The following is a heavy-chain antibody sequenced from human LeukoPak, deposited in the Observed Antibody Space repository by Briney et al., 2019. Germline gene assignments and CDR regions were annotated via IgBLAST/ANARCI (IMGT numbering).Heavy chain of an antibody. D-gene: IGHD2-2*01. CDR2: IYSSGAT. Sequence: TSETLSLTCTVSGGSISSHYWSWIRQPPGKGLEWIGYIYSSGATNYNPSLMSRVTISVDTTKNQFSLRLNSVTAADTAVYYCAGEIVVPAAPYYYGMDVWGQGTSVTVSS. V-gene: IGHV4-59*11. J-gene: IGHJ6*02. CDR3: AGEIVVPAAPYYYGMDV. CDR1: GGSISSHY.